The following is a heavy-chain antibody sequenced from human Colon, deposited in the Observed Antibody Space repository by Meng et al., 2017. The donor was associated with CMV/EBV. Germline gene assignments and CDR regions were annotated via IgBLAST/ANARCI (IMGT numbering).Heavy chain of an antibody. V-gene: IGHV3-30*02. CDR3: ARGSVGYYGMDV. CDR2: IRYDGSNK. D-gene: IGHD6-19*01. J-gene: IGHJ6*02. Sequence: GGSLRLSCAASGFTFSSYGMHWVRQAPGKGLEWVAFIRYDGSNKYYADSVKGRFTISRDNAKNSLYLEMSSLRAEDTAAYFCARGSVGYYGMDVWGQGTTVTVSS. CDR1: GFTFSSYG.